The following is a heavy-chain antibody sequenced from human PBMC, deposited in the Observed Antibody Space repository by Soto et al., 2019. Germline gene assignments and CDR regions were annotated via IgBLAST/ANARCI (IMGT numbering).Heavy chain of an antibody. CDR3: ARGKHVNTWRGVFFDP. D-gene: IGHD3-10*01. Sequence: GASVKVSCKASGYSFTSLDINWVRQTAGQGLEWMGWMQPSTGRTGYAQKFQGRVTISVDTSKNQFSLKLSSVTAADTAVYYCARGKHVNTWRGVFFDPWGQGTLVTVSS. J-gene: IGHJ5*02. V-gene: IGHV1-8*01. CDR1: GYSFTSLD. CDR2: MQPSTGRT.